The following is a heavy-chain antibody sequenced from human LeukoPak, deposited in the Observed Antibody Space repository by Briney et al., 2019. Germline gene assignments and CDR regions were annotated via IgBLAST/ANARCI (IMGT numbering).Heavy chain of an antibody. Sequence: SETLSLTCTVSGGSISSSSYYWGWIRQPPGKGLEWIGSIYYSGSTYYNPSLKSRVTISVDTSKNQFSLKLSSVTAADTAVYYCARGFSSGYARRDAFDIWGQGTTVTVSS. V-gene: IGHV4-39*07. D-gene: IGHD3-22*01. CDR3: ARGFSSGYARRDAFDI. CDR1: GGSISSSSYY. CDR2: IYYSGST. J-gene: IGHJ3*02.